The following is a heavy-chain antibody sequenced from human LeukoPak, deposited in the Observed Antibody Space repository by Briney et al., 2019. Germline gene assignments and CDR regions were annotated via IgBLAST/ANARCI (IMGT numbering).Heavy chain of an antibody. CDR2: IYYSGST. Sequence: SETLSLTCTVSGGSISSSSYYWGWIRQPPGKGLEWIGSIYYSGSTYYNPSLKRRVTLSVDRSKNQFSLKLSFVTAADTAVYYCARWEAAPQYFQHWGQGTLVTVSS. CDR3: ARWEAAPQYFQH. J-gene: IGHJ1*01. D-gene: IGHD1-26*01. V-gene: IGHV4-39*07. CDR1: GGSISSSSYY.